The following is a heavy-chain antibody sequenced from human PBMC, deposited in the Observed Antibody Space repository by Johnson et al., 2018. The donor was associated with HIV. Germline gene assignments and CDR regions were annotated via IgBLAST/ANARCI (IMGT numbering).Heavy chain of an antibody. CDR2: IRNKPSSYST. D-gene: IGHD4-23*01. V-gene: IGHV3-72*01. Sequence: VQLVESGGGLVQPGGSLRLSCVGSGFSFSDHFMDWVRQAPGKGLEWVGRIRNKPSSYSTEYAASVKGRFTVSRDDSKNSVYLQMSSLKTEDTAVYYCTRDRDGGGVSGGQGTMVTVSS. CDR1: GFSFSDHF. J-gene: IGHJ3*01. CDR3: TRDRDGGGVS.